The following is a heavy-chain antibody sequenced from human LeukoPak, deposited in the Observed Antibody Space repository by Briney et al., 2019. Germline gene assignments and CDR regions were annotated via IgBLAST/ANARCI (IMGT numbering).Heavy chain of an antibody. CDR2: IIPIFGTA. D-gene: IGHD2-8*01. Sequence: SVKVSCKASGGTFSSYAISWVRQAPGQGLEWMGGIIPIFGTANYAQKFQGRVTITTDESTSTAYMELSSLRSEDTAVYCCARGYCTNGVCYGGYYFDYWGQGTLVTVSS. CDR3: ARGYCTNGVCYGGYYFDY. V-gene: IGHV1-69*05. CDR1: GGTFSSYA. J-gene: IGHJ4*02.